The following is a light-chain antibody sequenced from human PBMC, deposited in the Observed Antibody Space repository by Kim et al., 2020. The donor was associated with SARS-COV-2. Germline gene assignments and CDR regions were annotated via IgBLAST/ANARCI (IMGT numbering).Light chain of an antibody. CDR2: GAS. V-gene: IGKV3-20*01. J-gene: IGKJ2*01. Sequence: DIVLTQSPGTLSLSPGERATLSCRASQSVYSGYFGWYQQKPGQAPRLLIYGASNRATGIPDRFSGSGSGTDFSLTISRLEPEDFAVYYCQQYTESSFTFGQGTKLEI. CDR1: QSVYSGY. CDR3: QQYTESSFT.